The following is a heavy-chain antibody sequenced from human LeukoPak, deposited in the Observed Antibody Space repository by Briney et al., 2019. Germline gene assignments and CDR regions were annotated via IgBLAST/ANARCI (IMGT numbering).Heavy chain of an antibody. J-gene: IGHJ4*02. V-gene: IGHV3-7*01. Sequence: QAGGSLRLSCAASGFTFNNYWMNWVRQAPGKGLEWVANIKQGGSEKYYVDSVKGRFTISRDNAKNSLYLQMNSLRAEDTAVYYCARDQTPFVWGQGTLVTVSS. CDR3: ARDQTPFV. CDR1: GFTFNNYW. CDR2: IKQGGSEK.